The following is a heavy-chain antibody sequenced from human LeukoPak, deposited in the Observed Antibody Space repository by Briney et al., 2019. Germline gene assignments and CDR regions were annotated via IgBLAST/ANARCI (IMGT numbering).Heavy chain of an antibody. Sequence: SETLSLTCTVSGGSISSYYWSWIRQPPGKGLEWIGYIYYSGSTNYNPSLKSRVTISVDTSKNQFSLKLSSVTAADTAVYYCARVAAAGIYGMDAWGQGTTVTVSS. D-gene: IGHD6-13*01. V-gene: IGHV4-59*01. CDR2: IYYSGST. CDR1: GGSISSYY. J-gene: IGHJ6*02. CDR3: ARVAAAGIYGMDA.